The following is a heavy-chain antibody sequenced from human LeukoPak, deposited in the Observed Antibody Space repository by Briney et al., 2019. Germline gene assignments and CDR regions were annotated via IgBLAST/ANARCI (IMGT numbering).Heavy chain of an antibody. CDR3: ARVRTGYSSGWYST. Sequence: SETLSLTCAVYGGSFSGYYWSWIRQPPGKGLEWIGEINHSGSTNYNPSLKSRVTISVDTSKNQFSLKLSSVTATDTAVYYCARVRTGYSSGWYSTWGQGTLVTVSS. J-gene: IGHJ5*02. CDR2: INHSGST. V-gene: IGHV4-34*01. CDR1: GGSFSGYY. D-gene: IGHD6-19*01.